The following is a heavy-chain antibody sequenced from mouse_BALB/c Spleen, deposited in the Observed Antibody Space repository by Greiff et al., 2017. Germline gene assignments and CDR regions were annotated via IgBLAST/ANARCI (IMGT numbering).Heavy chain of an antibody. CDR1: GFNIKDYY. D-gene: IGHD4-1*01. Sequence: EVQLVESGAELVRPGALVKLSCKASGFNIKDYYMHWVKQRPEQGLEWIGWIDPENGNTIYDPKFQGKASITADTSSNTAYLQLSSLTSEDTAVYYCARGDGTGGFAYWGQGTLVTVSA. CDR2: IDPENGNT. CDR3: ARGDGTGGFAY. V-gene: IGHV14-1*02. J-gene: IGHJ3*01.